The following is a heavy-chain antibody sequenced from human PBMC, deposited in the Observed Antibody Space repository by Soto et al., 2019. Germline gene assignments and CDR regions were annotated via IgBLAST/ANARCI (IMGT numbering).Heavy chain of an antibody. V-gene: IGHV1-69*01. J-gene: IGHJ4*02. D-gene: IGHD1-26*01. CDR3: ARDGGRHSGGIDY. CDR1: GGTFSSYS. Sequence: QVQLVQSGAEVKKPGSSVKVSCKASGGTFSSYSINWVRQAPGQGLEWMGELIPIFGTANYAQKFQGRVTITADESTSRAYIELSSLSSEDAAVYYCARDGGRHSGGIDYWGQGTLVTVSS. CDR2: LIPIFGTA.